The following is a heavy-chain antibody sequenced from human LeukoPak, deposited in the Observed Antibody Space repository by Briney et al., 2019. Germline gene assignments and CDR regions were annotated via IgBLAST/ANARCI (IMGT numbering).Heavy chain of an antibody. V-gene: IGHV4-34*01. CDR1: GGSFSGYY. CDR2: INHSGST. J-gene: IGHJ4*02. D-gene: IGHD7-27*01. Sequence: SETLSLTCAVYGGSFSGYYWSWIRQPPGKGLEWIGEINHSGSTNYNPSLKSRVTISVDTSKNQFSLKLSSVTAADTAVYYCTRDPWGPDYWGQGTLVTVSS. CDR3: TRDPWGPDY.